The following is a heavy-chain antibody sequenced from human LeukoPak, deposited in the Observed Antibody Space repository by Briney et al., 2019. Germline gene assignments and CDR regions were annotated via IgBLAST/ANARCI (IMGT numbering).Heavy chain of an antibody. CDR3: ARRPWVVVGYYYMDV. CDR1: GGSISSSSYY. J-gene: IGHJ6*03. V-gene: IGHV4-39*01. D-gene: IGHD2-15*01. Sequence: SETLSLTCTVSGGSISSSSYYWGWISQPPGKGLEWIGSIYYSGSTYYNPSLKSRVTISVDTSKNQFSLKLSSVTAADTAVYYCARRPWVVVGYYYMDVWGKGTTVTVSS. CDR2: IYYSGST.